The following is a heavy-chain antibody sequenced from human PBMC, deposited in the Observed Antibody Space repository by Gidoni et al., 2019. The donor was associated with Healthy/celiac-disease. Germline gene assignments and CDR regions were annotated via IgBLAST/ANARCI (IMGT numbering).Heavy chain of an antibody. V-gene: IGHV1-8*01. D-gene: IGHD5-18*01. CDR1: CYTFTSYD. J-gene: IGHJ2*01. Sequence: QVQLVQSGAEVKKPGASVTVSCQASCYTFTSYDINWVRPATGQGLEWMGWMNPNSGNTGYAQKCQGRVTMTRNTSISTAYMELSSLRSEDTAVYYCARVPHRTQGIQLWFRGLGAGGEWYFDLWGRGTLVTVSS. CDR3: ARVPHRTQGIQLWFRGLGAGGEWYFDL. CDR2: MNPNSGNT.